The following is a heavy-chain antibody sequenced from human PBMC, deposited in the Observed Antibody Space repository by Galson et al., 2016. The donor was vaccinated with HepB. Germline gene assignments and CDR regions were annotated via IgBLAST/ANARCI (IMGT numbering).Heavy chain of an antibody. V-gene: IGHV1-8*01. Sequence: SVKVSCKASGYIFTSYDIKWVRQATGQGFEWMGWMNPNTGNTGYAQKFQGRVTMTRDTSTSTAFMELNSLTSEDTAIYYCARGVETYCFGTACLDKYGLDVWGQGTTVIVSS. CDR3: ARGVETYCFGTACLDKYGLDV. CDR1: GYIFTSYD. J-gene: IGHJ6*02. D-gene: IGHD2-21*01. CDR2: MNPNTGNT.